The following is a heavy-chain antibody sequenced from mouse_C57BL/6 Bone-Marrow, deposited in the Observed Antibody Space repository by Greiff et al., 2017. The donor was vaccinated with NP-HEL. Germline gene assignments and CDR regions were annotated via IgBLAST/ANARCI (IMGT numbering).Heavy chain of an antibody. J-gene: IGHJ1*03. Sequence: VQLQQSVAELVRPGASVKLSCKASGFNITNTYMHWVKQRPEQGLEWIGRIDPATGNTKYAPKFQGKATITADTSSTTAYLQLSSLTSEDSAFYYCAPEYCGRYFDVGGTGTTVTVTS. CDR3: APEYCGRYFDV. V-gene: IGHV14-3*01. D-gene: IGHD1-1*01. CDR1: GFNITNTY. CDR2: IDPATGNT.